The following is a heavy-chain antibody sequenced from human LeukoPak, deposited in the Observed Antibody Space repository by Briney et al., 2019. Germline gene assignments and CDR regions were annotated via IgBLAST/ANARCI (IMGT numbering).Heavy chain of an antibody. CDR3: ARGAGAGYNLQPFDY. D-gene: IGHD5-24*01. CDR2: IYYSGST. V-gene: IGHV4-59*08. CDR1: GGXFSGYY. J-gene: IGHJ4*02. Sequence: SETLSLTCAVYGGXFSGYYCSWIRQPPGKGREWLGYIYYSGSTKYNPSLKSRVSISVDTSKNQFSLKLSSVTAADTAVYYCARGAGAGYNLQPFDYWGQGTLVTVSS.